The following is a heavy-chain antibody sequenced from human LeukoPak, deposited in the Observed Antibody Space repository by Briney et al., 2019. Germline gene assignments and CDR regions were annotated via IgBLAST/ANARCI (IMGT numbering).Heavy chain of an antibody. CDR1: GYTFTNYY. J-gene: IGHJ4*02. CDR2: INPSGGST. CDR3: AREVGWTPKKLYYFDY. Sequence: GASVKVSCKASGYTFTNYYMHWVRQAPGQGLEWMGIINPSGGSTNYAQRFQGRVTMTRDTSTNTVYMELSSLRSEDTAVYYCAREVGWTPKKLYYFDYWGQGTLVTVSS. V-gene: IGHV1-46*01. D-gene: IGHD1-26*01.